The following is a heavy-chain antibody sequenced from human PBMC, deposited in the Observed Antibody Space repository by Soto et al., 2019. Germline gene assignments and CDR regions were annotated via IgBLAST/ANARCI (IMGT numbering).Heavy chain of an antibody. CDR2: ISHGGNT. D-gene: IGHD6-13*01. V-gene: IGHV4-34*01. CDR1: GGSFDAYY. Sequence: QVQLQQWGAGLLKPSETLSLTCAVYGGSFDAYYWSWIRQPPGKGLEWIGEISHGGNTNYNPSLKSRVTISVDTSKNEFSLKLSSVTAADTAVYYCATSGRQQLVRRNWFDPLGQGALVIVSS. J-gene: IGHJ5*02. CDR3: ATSGRQQLVRRNWFDP.